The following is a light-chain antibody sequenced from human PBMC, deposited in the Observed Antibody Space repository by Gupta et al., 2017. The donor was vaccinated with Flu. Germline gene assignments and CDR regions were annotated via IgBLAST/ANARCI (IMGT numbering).Light chain of an antibody. Sequence: QSALTQPAPVSGSPDRSIAISCTGTSSDVGGYDYVSWYQQHPGKAPELVIFEVNRRPSGIADRFSGSKSGNTASLTISGLLAEDEAFYYCSSYRKSDTVVVFGGGTKLTVL. CDR3: SSYRKSDTVVV. CDR1: SSDVGGYDY. V-gene: IGLV2-14*01. J-gene: IGLJ2*01. CDR2: EVN.